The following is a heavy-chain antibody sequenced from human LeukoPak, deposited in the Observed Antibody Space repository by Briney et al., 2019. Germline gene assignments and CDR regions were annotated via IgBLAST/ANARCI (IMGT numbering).Heavy chain of an antibody. V-gene: IGHV1-18*01. J-gene: IGHJ4*02. Sequence: GASVKVSCKASGYTFTSYGISWVRQAPGQGLEWMGWISAYNGNTNYAQKLQGRVTMTTDTSTSTAYMELRSLRSDDTAVYYCARGPWDIVLMEYAIDYWGQGTLVTVSS. CDR3: ARGPWDIVLMEYAIDY. D-gene: IGHD2-8*01. CDR2: ISAYNGNT. CDR1: GYTFTSYG.